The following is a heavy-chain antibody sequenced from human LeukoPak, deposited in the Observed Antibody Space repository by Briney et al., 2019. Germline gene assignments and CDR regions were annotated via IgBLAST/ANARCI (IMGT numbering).Heavy chain of an antibody. CDR3: ARPDTAMLDAFDI. V-gene: IGHV1-46*01. D-gene: IGHD5-18*01. CDR1: GYTFTSNY. CDR2: INPSGGST. J-gene: IGHJ3*02. Sequence: VASVKVSCKASGYTFTSNYMLWVRQAPGQGLEWMGIINPSGGSTSYAQKFQGRVTITRDTSASTAYMELSSLRSEDTAVYYCARPDTAMLDAFDIWGQGTMVTVSS.